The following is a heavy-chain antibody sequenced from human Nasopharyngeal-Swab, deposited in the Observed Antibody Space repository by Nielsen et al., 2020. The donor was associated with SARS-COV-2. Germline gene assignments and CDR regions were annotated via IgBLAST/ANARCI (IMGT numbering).Heavy chain of an antibody. V-gene: IGHV4-30-2*01. D-gene: IGHD3-10*01. CDR1: GGSISSGGSS. CDR2: IYHSGST. J-gene: IGHJ5*02. CDR3: ARSHMVRGVISWFDP. Sequence: SETLSLTCAVSGGSISSGGSSWSWILQPPGKGLEWIGYIYHSGSTYYNPSLKSRVTISVDRSKNQFSLKLSSVTAADTAVYYCARSHMVRGVISWFDPWGQGTLVTVSS.